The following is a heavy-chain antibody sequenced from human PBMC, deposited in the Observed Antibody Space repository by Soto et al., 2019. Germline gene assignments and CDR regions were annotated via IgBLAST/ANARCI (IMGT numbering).Heavy chain of an antibody. D-gene: IGHD3-3*01. CDR3: AKDYSRGDYDFWSGHYPPDD. V-gene: IGHV3-23*01. CDR1: GFTFSSYA. CDR2: IRASVGTT. Sequence: GGSLRLSCAASGFTFSSYAMNWVRQAPGKGLEWVSAIRASVGTTYYADSVKGRFTISRDNSKNTLYLQMNSLRAEDTAVYYCAKDYSRGDYDFWSGHYPPDDWGKGTLVTVAS. J-gene: IGHJ4*02.